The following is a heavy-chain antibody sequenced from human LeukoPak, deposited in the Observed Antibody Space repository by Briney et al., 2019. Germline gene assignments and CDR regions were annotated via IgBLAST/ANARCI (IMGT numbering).Heavy chain of an antibody. V-gene: IGHV3-23*01. CDR3: AKDLRGLSTLYYYYMDV. Sequence: GGSLRLSCAASGFTFSSYAMSWVRQAPGKGLEWVSAVSGSGGSTYYADSVKGRFTISRDNSKNTLYLQMNSLRAEDTAVYYCAKDLRGLSTLYYYYMDVWGKGTTVTVSS. CDR2: VSGSGGST. CDR1: GFTFSSYA. D-gene: IGHD3-16*02. J-gene: IGHJ6*03.